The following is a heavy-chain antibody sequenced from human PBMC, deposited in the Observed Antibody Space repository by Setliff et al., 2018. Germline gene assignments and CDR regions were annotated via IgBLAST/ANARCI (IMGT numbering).Heavy chain of an antibody. CDR2: IYHSGST. D-gene: IGHD6-13*01. Sequence: SETLSLTCAVSGYSIRSGYYWGWIRQPPGKGLEWIGSIYHSGSTHYSPSLKSRVTISVDTSKNQFSLNLTSVTAADTALYYCARQPGDEQQLVGDWGQGTLVTVSS. CDR1: GYSIRSGYY. V-gene: IGHV4-38-2*01. J-gene: IGHJ4*02. CDR3: ARQPGDEQQLVGD.